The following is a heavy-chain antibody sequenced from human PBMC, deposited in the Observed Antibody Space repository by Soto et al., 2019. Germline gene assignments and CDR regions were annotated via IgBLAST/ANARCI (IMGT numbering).Heavy chain of an antibody. CDR1: GFTFSNYA. CDR3: ATAKLLLPWLFDY. Sequence: GGSLRLSCAASGFTFSNYAMHWVRQAPGKGLEWMAVIPYDGDKIHYADSVKGRFTISRDNSKNTLYLQINSLRVEDTAVYYCATAKLLLPWLFDYWGQGTLVTVSS. V-gene: IGHV3-30-3*01. CDR2: IPYDGDKI. D-gene: IGHD2-15*01. J-gene: IGHJ4*02.